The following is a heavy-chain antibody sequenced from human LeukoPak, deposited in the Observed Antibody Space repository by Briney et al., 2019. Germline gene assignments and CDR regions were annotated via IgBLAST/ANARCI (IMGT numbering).Heavy chain of an antibody. D-gene: IGHD3-22*01. V-gene: IGHV1-24*01. CDR2: FDPEDGET. Sequence: ASVKVSCKVSGHTLTELSMHWVRQAPGKGLEWIGGFDPEDGETIYAQKFQGRVTMTEDTSTDTAYMELSSLRSEDTAVYYCATPQMYYYDSSAPGAFDIWGQGTMVTVSS. J-gene: IGHJ3*02. CDR1: GHTLTELS. CDR3: ATPQMYYYDSSAPGAFDI.